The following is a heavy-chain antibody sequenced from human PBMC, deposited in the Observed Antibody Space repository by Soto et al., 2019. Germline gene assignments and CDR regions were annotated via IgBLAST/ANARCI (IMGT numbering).Heavy chain of an antibody. Sequence: ASVKVSCKASGGTFSSYAISWVRQAPGQGLEWMGGIIPIFGTANYAQKFQGRVTITADESTSTAYMELSSLRSEDTAVYYCAGGVDTAMVTSYYYYGMDVWGQGTTVTVSS. D-gene: IGHD5-18*01. CDR2: IIPIFGTA. CDR1: GGTFSSYA. J-gene: IGHJ6*02. CDR3: AGGVDTAMVTSYYYYGMDV. V-gene: IGHV1-69*13.